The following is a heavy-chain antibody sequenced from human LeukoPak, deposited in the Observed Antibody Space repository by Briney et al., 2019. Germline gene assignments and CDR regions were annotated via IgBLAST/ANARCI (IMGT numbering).Heavy chain of an antibody. J-gene: IGHJ4*02. CDR2: IKSKTDGGTT. Sequence: GGSLRLSCAASGFTFSNAWMSWVRQAPGKGLEWVGRIKSKTDGGTTDYAAPVKGSFSISRDNSKNTLYLQMNSLKTEDTAVYYCTTVSSSWDQLDYWGQGTLVTVSS. D-gene: IGHD6-13*01. CDR1: GFTFSNAW. V-gene: IGHV3-15*01. CDR3: TTVSSSWDQLDY.